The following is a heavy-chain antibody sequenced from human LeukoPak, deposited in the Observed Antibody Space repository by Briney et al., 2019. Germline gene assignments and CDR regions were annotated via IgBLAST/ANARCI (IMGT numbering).Heavy chain of an antibody. J-gene: IGHJ4*02. CDR3: AKDSTPGIAASFDY. V-gene: IGHV3-30*18. CDR2: ISYDGSNK. D-gene: IGHD6-13*01. CDR1: GFTFSSYG. Sequence: GGSLRLSCAASGFTFSSYGMHWVRQAPGKGLEWVAVISYDGSNKYYADSVKGRFTISRDNSKNTLYLQMNSLRAEDTAVYYCAKDSTPGIAASFDYWGQGTLVTVSS.